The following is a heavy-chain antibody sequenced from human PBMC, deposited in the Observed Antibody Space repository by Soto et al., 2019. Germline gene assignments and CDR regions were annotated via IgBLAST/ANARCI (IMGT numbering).Heavy chain of an antibody. CDR2: ISGSGGST. CDR3: AKGLEGYCSSTSCYSQARTNYYCYMDV. D-gene: IGHD2-2*01. V-gene: IGHV3-23*01. Sequence: EVQLLESGGGLVQPGGSLRLSCAASGFTFSSYAMSWVRQAPGKGLEWVSAISGSGGSTYYADSVKGRFTISRDNSKNTLYLQMNSLRAEDTAVYYCAKGLEGYCSSTSCYSQARTNYYCYMDVWGKGTTVTVSS. J-gene: IGHJ6*03. CDR1: GFTFSSYA.